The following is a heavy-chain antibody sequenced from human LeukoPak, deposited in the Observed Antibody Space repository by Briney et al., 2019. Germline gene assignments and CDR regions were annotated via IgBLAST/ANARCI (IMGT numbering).Heavy chain of an antibody. D-gene: IGHD4-17*01. V-gene: IGHV4-39*07. J-gene: IGHJ5*02. CDR1: DGSISSSSYY. Sequence: PSETLSLTCTVSDGSISSSSYYWGWIRQPPGKGLEWIGSIYYSGSTNYNPSLKSRVTISLDTSNNQFSLRLRSVTTADTAIYYCARAADYGTSTSSIRFDPWGQGTLVTVSS. CDR3: ARAADYGTSTSSIRFDP. CDR2: IYYSGST.